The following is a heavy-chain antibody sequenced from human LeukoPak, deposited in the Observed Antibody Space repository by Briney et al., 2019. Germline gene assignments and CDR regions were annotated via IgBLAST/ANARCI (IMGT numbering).Heavy chain of an antibody. CDR3: ARDIREGVRGAGGLDY. Sequence: ASVKVSCKASGGTFSSYAISWVRQAPGQGLEWMGWISAYNGNTNYAQKLQGRVTMTTDTSTSTAYMELRSLRSDDTAVYYCARDIREGVRGAGGLDYWGQGTLVTVSS. V-gene: IGHV1-18*01. CDR1: GGTFSSYA. J-gene: IGHJ4*02. D-gene: IGHD3-10*01. CDR2: ISAYNGNT.